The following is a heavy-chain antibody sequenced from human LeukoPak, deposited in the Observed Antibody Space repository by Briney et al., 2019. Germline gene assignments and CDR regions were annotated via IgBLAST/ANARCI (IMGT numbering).Heavy chain of an antibody. J-gene: IGHJ4*02. CDR2: IKQDESEK. Sequence: GGSLRLSCAASGFTFSRYWMSWVRQAPGKGLEWVANIKQDESEKYYVDSVKGRFSISRDNAKNSLYLQMNSLRAEDTAVYYCARDHSSGWYSDYFDYWGQGTLVTVSS. CDR3: ARDHSSGWYSDYFDY. CDR1: GFTFSRYW. V-gene: IGHV3-7*01. D-gene: IGHD6-19*01.